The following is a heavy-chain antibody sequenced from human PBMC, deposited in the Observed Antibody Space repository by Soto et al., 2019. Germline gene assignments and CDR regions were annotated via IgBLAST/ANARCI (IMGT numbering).Heavy chain of an antibody. CDR2: IKQDGSEG. D-gene: IGHD6-19*01. Sequence: GSLRLSCAASGFTFSSYWMSWVRQAPGKGLEWVANIKQDGSEGYYVDSVKGRFTISRDNAKNSLYLQMNSLRVEDTAVYYYASDRIAVAGGLRWFDHWCQGALVNVSS. CDR1: GFTFSSYW. J-gene: IGHJ5*02. CDR3: ASDRIAVAGGLRWFDH. V-gene: IGHV3-7*05.